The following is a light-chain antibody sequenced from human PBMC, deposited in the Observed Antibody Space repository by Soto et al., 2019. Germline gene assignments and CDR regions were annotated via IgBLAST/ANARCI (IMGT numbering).Light chain of an antibody. J-gene: IGKJ5*01. Sequence: EIVMTQSPATLSVSPGERATLSCRASQSVSSNLAWYQQKPGQAPRLLIYGASTRATGIPARFSGSGSGTEFTLTISSLQSEDFAVYYCKQYNNWPPITFGEGTRLAIK. CDR1: QSVSSN. CDR3: KQYNNWPPIT. CDR2: GAS. V-gene: IGKV3-15*01.